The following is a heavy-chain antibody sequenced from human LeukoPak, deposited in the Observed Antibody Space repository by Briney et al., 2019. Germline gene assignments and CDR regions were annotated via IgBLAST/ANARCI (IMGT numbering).Heavy chain of an antibody. CDR3: ARAITIPHSKSMGV. Sequence: PGGSLRLSCVDSGFTFSSYSMNWVRQAPGRGRDGVSYISSSSSTMNYADSVKGRFTISRDNAKNSLYLQMNSLRAEDTAVYYCARAITIPHSKSMGVWGQGTTVTVSS. V-gene: IGHV3-48*01. J-gene: IGHJ6*02. D-gene: IGHD3-3*01. CDR1: GFTFSSYS. CDR2: ISSSSSTM.